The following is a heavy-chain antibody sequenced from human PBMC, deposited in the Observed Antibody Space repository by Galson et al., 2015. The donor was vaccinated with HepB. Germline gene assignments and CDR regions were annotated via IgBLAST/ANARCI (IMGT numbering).Heavy chain of an antibody. CDR1: GYTFTSYG. Sequence: SVKVSCKASGYTFTSYGISWVRQAPGQGLEWMGWISAYNGNTNYAQKLQGRVTMTTDTSTSTAYMELRSLRSDDTAVYYCARDPGSRGYCSSTSCLNAFDIWGQGTMVTVSS. J-gene: IGHJ3*02. CDR3: ARDPGSRGYCSSTSCLNAFDI. D-gene: IGHD2-2*01. CDR2: ISAYNGNT. V-gene: IGHV1-18*01.